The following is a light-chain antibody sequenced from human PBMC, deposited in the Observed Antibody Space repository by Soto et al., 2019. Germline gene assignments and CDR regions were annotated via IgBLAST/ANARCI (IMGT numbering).Light chain of an antibody. CDR2: EVN. CDR1: SSDVGGYNY. Sequence: QSALTQPASVSGSPGQSITISCTGTSSDVGGYNYVSWYQQHPGKAPKLMIYEVNNRPSGVSNRFSVSKSGNTASLTISGLQAEDEADYYCTSYTTSNTPVFGGGTKLTVL. CDR3: TSYTTSNTPV. V-gene: IGLV2-14*01. J-gene: IGLJ3*02.